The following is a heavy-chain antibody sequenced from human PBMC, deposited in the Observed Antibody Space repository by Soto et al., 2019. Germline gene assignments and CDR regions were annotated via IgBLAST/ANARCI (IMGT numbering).Heavy chain of an antibody. Sequence: GGSLTLSCAASGFTLSSYSMNSARQAPGKGLEWVSYINSGSTTIYYADSVKGRFTISRDNAKNSLYLQMNSLRDEDTAVYSCARDNPRSPGWDVWGQGTTVPVSS. CDR2: INSGSTTI. CDR3: ARDNPRSPGWDV. CDR1: GFTLSSYS. J-gene: IGHJ6*02. V-gene: IGHV3-48*02.